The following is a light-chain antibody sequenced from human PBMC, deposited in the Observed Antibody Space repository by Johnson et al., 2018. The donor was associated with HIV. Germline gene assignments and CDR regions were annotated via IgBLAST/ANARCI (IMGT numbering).Light chain of an antibody. CDR2: ENN. CDR3: GTWDSSLSAYV. Sequence: QSVLTQPPSVSAAPGPKVTISCSGSSSNIGNNYVSWYQQLPGTAPKLLIYENNKRPPRIPAPLSGSKSGTSATLGITGLLTGDEADYYCGTWDSSLSAYVFGTGTKVTVL. J-gene: IGLJ1*01. CDR1: SSNIGNNY. V-gene: IGLV1-51*02.